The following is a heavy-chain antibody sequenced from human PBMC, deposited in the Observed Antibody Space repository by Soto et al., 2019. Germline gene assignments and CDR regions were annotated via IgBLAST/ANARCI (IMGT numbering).Heavy chain of an antibody. D-gene: IGHD6-19*01. CDR1: GFTFSDYG. J-gene: IGHJ4*02. V-gene: IGHV3-33*01. Sequence: GGSLRLSCAVSGFTFSDYGMHWVRQAPGKGLEWVALIWHDGRKAYYADSVQGRFTISRDNSKNTMYLHMHSLRDEDTAVYYCLRKAWEAVAINPSSYFDHWGLGILVTVSS. CDR2: IWHDGRKA. CDR3: LRKAWEAVAINPSSYFDH.